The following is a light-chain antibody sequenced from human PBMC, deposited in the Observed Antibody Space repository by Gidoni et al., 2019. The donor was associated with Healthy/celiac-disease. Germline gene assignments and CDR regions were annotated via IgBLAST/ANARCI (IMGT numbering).Light chain of an antibody. CDR3: QVWDSSSDHPV. V-gene: IGLV3-21*04. CDR2: YDS. J-gene: IGLJ3*02. Sequence: YVLTQPPPVSVAPGKTASITCGGNKIGSKSVHWYQQKPGQAPVLVIYYDSDRPSGIPERFSGSNSGNTATLTISRVEAGDEADYYCQVWDSSSDHPVFGGGTKLTVL. CDR1: KIGSKS.